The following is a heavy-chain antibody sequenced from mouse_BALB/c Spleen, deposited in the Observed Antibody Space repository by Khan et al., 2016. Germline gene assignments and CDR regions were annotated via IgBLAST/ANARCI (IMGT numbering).Heavy chain of an antibody. J-gene: IGHJ4*01. CDR1: GYTFSSYW. CDR3: ARHIMRAMDY. V-gene: IGHV1-9*01. Sequence: QVQLQQSGAELMKPGASVKISCKATGYTFSSYWIEWVKQRPGHGLEWIGEILPGSGSTNYNEKFKGKATFTADTSSNTAYMQLCSLTTEDAAVYYCARHIMRAMDYWGQGTSVTVTS. CDR2: ILPGSGST.